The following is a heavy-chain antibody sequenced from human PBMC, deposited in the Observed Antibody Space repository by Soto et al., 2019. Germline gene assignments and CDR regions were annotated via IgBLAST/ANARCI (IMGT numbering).Heavy chain of an antibody. CDR3: ARQGSSSSESWFDP. Sequence: ETLSLTCTVSGGSISSYYWSWIRQPPGKGLEWIGYIYYSGSTNYNPSLKSRVTISVDTSKNQFSLKLSSVTAADTAVYYCARQGSSSSESWFDPWGQGTLVTVSS. J-gene: IGHJ5*02. CDR2: IYYSGST. V-gene: IGHV4-59*08. CDR1: GGSISSYY. D-gene: IGHD6-6*01.